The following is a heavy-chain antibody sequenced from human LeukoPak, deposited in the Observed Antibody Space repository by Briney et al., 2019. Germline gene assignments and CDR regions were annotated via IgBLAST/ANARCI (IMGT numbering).Heavy chain of an antibody. CDR2: ISGSGGST. CDR1: GFTFSSYA. J-gene: IGHJ6*02. V-gene: IGHV3-23*01. CDR3: ANCPPVFCSSTSAEGMDV. Sequence: RAGGSLRLSCAASGFTFSSYAMSWVRQAPGKGLEWVSAISGSGGSTYYADSVKGRFTISRDNSKNTLYLQMNSLRAEDTAVYYCANCPPVFCSSTSAEGMDVWGQGTTVTVSS. D-gene: IGHD2-2*01.